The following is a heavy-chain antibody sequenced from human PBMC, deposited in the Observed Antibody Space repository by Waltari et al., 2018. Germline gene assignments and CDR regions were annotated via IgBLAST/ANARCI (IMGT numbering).Heavy chain of an antibody. CDR3: ARIIVVVPAAKATSAYDAFDI. D-gene: IGHD2-2*01. CDR1: GGSISSSSYS. CDR2: IYYSGST. Sequence: QLQLQESGPGLVKPSETLSLTCTVPGGSISSSSYSWGWIRQPPGKGREWIGSIYYSGSTYYNPSLKSRVTISVDTSKNQFSLKLSSVTAADTAVYYCARIIVVVPAAKATSAYDAFDIWGQGTMVTVSS. V-gene: IGHV4-39*01. J-gene: IGHJ3*02.